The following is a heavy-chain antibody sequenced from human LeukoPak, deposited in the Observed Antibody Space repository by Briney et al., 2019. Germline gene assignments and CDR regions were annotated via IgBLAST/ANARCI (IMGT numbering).Heavy chain of an antibody. V-gene: IGHV4-59*01. J-gene: IGHJ4*02. CDR3: AGWTYDTSGYRLDY. CDR1: GGSISRYY. CDR2: ISYSGST. D-gene: IGHD3-22*01. Sequence: SETLSLTCAVSGGSISRYYWTWIRQPPGKTLEWIGYISYSGSTNYNPSLKSRVTVSVDTSKTQFSLKLNSVTAADTAMYYCAGWTYDTSGYRLDYWGQGTLVTVSS.